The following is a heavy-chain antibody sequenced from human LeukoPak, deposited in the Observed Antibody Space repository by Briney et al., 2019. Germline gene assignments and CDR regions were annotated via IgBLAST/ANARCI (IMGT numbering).Heavy chain of an antibody. J-gene: IGHJ4*02. D-gene: IGHD5-12*01. CDR1: GGSISSHY. Sequence: PSETLSLTCTVSGGSISSHYWSWIRQPPGKGLEWIGYTYYSGSTNYNPSLKSRVTISVDTSKNQFSLKLSSVTAADTAVYYCARDRGGYDPGYDYWGQGTLVTVSS. CDR3: ARDRGGYDPGYDY. V-gene: IGHV4-59*11. CDR2: TYYSGST.